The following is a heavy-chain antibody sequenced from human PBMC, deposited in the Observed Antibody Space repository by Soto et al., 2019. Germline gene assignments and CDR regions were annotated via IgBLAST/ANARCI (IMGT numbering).Heavy chain of an antibody. Sequence: QVQLQQWGAGLLKPSETLSLTCAVYGGSFSGYYWSWIRQPPGKGLEWIGEINHSGSTNYNPSLKSRVTISVDTSKNQFSLKLSSVTAADTAVYYCARANSSSFLLYYYYYGMDVWGQGTTVTVSS. CDR1: GGSFSGYY. D-gene: IGHD6-6*01. V-gene: IGHV4-34*01. CDR2: INHSGST. CDR3: ARANSSSFLLYYYYYGMDV. J-gene: IGHJ6*02.